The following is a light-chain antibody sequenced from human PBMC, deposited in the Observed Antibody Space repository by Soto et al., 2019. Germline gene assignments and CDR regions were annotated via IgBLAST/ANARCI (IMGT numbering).Light chain of an antibody. CDR2: EVS. J-gene: IGLJ2*01. Sequence: QSALTQPPSASGSPGQSVTISCTGMNSDVGGYNYVSWYQQHPGKAPKLMIYEVSKRPSGVPDRFSGSKSGNTASLTVSGLQAEDEADYYCSSYAGANSVVFGGGTKLTVL. CDR1: NSDVGGYNY. V-gene: IGLV2-8*01. CDR3: SSYAGANSVV.